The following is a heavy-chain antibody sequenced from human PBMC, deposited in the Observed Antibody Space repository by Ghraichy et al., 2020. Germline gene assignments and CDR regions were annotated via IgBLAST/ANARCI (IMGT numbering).Heavy chain of an antibody. CDR1: GDIFSTYT. D-gene: IGHD3-16*01. J-gene: IGHJ3*01. CDR3: AGGGYNNPFGPGHAFDL. V-gene: IGHV1-69*02. CDR2: IIPLFGIA. Sequence: SVKVSCRASGDIFSTYTINWVRQAPGQGLEWMGKIIPLFGIADYAHNFRGRVPITADKSTNTVYLELSSRKHEDPAVLFFAGGGYNNPFGPGHAFDLWGQGTKVPVSS.